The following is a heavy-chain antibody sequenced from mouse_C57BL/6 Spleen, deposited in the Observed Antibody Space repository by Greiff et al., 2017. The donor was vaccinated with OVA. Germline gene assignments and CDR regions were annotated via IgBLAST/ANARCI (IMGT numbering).Heavy chain of an antibody. J-gene: IGHJ3*01. CDR3: AITDDGYYPFAY. CDR2: IHPSDSET. CDR1: GYTFTSYW. Sequence: QVQLQQPGAELVKPGASVKVSCKASGYTFTSYWMHWVKQRPGQGLEWIGRIHPSDSETNYNQKFKGKATLTVDKSSSTAYMQLSSLTSEDSAVYYCAITDDGYYPFAYWGQGTLVTVSA. D-gene: IGHD2-3*01. V-gene: IGHV1-74*01.